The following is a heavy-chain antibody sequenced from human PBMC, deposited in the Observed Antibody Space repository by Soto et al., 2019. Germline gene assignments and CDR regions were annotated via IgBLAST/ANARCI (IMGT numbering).Heavy chain of an antibody. CDR3: ARGRYALGV. J-gene: IGHJ6*02. V-gene: IGHV3-48*03. Sequence: EVQLVASGGGLVQPGGSLRLSCAASGFNVGDYDMNWVRQAPGKGMEWIYMITSGGTVFYYADSVRGRVAISRDATENSLHLQMNSLRGEDTAMYYCARGRYALGVWGQGTTVTVSS. CDR1: GFNVGDYD. CDR2: ITSGGTVF. D-gene: IGHD3-9*01.